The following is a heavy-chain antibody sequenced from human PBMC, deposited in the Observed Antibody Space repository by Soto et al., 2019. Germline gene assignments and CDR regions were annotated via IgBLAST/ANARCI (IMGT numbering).Heavy chain of an antibody. CDR2: ISAYTGTT. V-gene: IGHV1-18*01. CDR3: SRDVGVVVAETTDY. CDR1: GYTFTSYG. Sequence: QVQLVQSGAEVKKPGASVKVSCKASGYTFTSYGISWVRQAPGQGLEWIGWISAYTGTTNYAQKLQGRLTMTTDTSTITAHMELRSLRSDDTAVYYWSRDVGVVVAETTDYLGQGTLVTVSS. D-gene: IGHD2-15*01. J-gene: IGHJ4*02.